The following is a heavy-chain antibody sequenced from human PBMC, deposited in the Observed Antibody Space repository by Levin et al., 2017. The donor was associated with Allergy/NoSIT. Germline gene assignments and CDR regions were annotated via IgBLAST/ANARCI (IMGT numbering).Heavy chain of an antibody. CDR2: IIPIFGTA. D-gene: IGHD3-3*01. V-gene: IGHV1-69*13. CDR3: ATLLDFCLDP. J-gene: IGHJ5*02. CDR1: GGTFSSYA. Sequence: ASVKVSCKASGGTFSSYAISWVRQAPGQGLEWMGGIIPIFGTANYAQKFQGRVTITADESTSTAYMELSSLRSEDTAVYYCATLLDFCLDPWGQGTLVTVSS.